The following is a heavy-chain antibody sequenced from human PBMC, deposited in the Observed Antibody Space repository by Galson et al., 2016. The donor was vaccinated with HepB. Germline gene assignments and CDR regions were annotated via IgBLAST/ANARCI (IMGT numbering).Heavy chain of an antibody. CDR1: GYIFSNFG. Sequence: SVKVSCKASGYIFSNFGVSWVRQAPGQGLEWLGWISAYNGNTKYAQKLQGRLSMTTDTSTSTAYMELRSLRSDDTAVYYCAGEPAPITGILLDFWGQGTLITVSS. D-gene: IGHD1-20*01. V-gene: IGHV1-18*01. CDR2: ISAYNGNT. J-gene: IGHJ4*02. CDR3: AGEPAPITGILLDF.